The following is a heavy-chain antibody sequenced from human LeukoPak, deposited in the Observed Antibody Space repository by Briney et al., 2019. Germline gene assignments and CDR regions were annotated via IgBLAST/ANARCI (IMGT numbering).Heavy chain of an antibody. V-gene: IGHV5-51*01. D-gene: IGHD2-2*01. CDR3: ARRGGYCSSTSCSPGGWFDP. Sequence: LGESLKISCKGSGYSFTSYWIGWVRQMPGKGLEWMGIIYPGDSDTRYSPSFQGQVTISADKSISTAYLQWSSLKASDTAMYYCARRGGYCSSTSCSPGGWFDPWGQGTLVTVSS. J-gene: IGHJ5*02. CDR2: IYPGDSDT. CDR1: GYSFTSYW.